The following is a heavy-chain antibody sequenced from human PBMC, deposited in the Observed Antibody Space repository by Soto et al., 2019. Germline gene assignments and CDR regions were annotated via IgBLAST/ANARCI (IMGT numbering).Heavy chain of an antibody. CDR1: GYSFTNYW. D-gene: IGHD2-21*01. CDR3: ARHMRDGMDV. J-gene: IGHJ6*02. CDR2: IDPSDSYT. V-gene: IGHV5-10-1*01. Sequence: PGESLKISCKGSGYSFTNYWISWVRQLPGKGLDWMGRIDPSDSYTNYSPSFQGHVTISADKSISTAYLRWSGLKASDTAMYYCARHMRDGMDVWGQGTTVTVSS.